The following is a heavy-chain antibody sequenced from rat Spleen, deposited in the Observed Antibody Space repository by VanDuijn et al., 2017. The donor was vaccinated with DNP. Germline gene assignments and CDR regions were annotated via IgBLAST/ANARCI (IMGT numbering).Heavy chain of an antibody. V-gene: IGHV2-6*01. CDR1: GFSLTSYT. CDR3: ARDNIGTTWFAY. D-gene: IGHD1-5*01. J-gene: IGHJ3*01. Sequence: QVQLKESGPGLVQPSQTLSLTCTVSGFSLTSYTVSWVRQPPGKGLEWIAAMSSGGSTNYNSALKSRLSISRDTSKSQVFLKMNSLQTEDTAMYFCARDNIGTTWFAYWGQGTLVTVSS. CDR2: MSSGGST.